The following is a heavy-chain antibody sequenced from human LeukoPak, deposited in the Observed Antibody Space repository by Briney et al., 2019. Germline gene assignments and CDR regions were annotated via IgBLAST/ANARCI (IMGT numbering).Heavy chain of an antibody. CDR1: GFTVSNNY. D-gene: IGHD2-21*02. V-gene: IGHV3-66*01. J-gene: IGHJ4*02. Sequence: GGSLRLSCAASGFTVSNNYMGWVRQAPARGLEWVSVVNTVGTTYYADSVRGRFTISRDNSKNTLSLQMNSLRVEDTAVYYCAGSLAYCGGDCRLGDYWGQGTLVTVSS. CDR2: VNTVGTT. CDR3: AGSLAYCGGDCRLGDY.